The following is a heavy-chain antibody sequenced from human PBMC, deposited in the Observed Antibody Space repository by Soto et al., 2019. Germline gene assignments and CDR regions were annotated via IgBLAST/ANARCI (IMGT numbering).Heavy chain of an antibody. Sequence: HPGGPLRLSFATSGFSFRYYGFHWVRQSPGTGLGGVAVISYDGKGQHFAESVKGGFSISRDDSKKTVYLEMNSLKTEDTAVYYCAKVHCTTTTCYWADAFDIWGQGTMVTVSS. CDR2: ISYDGKGQ. D-gene: IGHD2-2*01. CDR1: GFSFRYYG. J-gene: IGHJ3*02. V-gene: IGHV3-30*18. CDR3: AKVHCTTTTCYWADAFDI.